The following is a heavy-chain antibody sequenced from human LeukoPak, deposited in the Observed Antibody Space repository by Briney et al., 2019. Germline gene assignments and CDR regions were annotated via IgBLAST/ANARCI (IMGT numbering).Heavy chain of an antibody. CDR3: AKTGYGDYVSIDWFDP. V-gene: IGHV3-7*01. J-gene: IGHJ5*02. CDR2: INPDGSET. Sequence: GGSLRLSCAASRFTFSRYWMSWVRQAPGKGLEWVTNINPDGSETYYVDSVMGRFTISRDNAKNSLYLQMNSLRAEDTAVYYCAKTGYGDYVSIDWFDPWGQGTLVTVSS. CDR1: RFTFSRYW. D-gene: IGHD4-17*01.